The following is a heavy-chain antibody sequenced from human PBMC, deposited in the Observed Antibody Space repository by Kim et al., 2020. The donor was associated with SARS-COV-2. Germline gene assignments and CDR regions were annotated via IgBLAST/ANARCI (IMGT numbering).Heavy chain of an antibody. CDR1: GGSISSTSYY. CDR2: MYYSGRT. CDR3: ARYYGSGSYFDS. J-gene: IGHJ4*02. Sequence: SETLSLTCTVSGGSISSTSYYWAWLRQAPGKGLEGIGYMYYSGRTFYYPSLKSRVTVSVDTSKNQFSLKLSSVTAADTAVYYCARYYGSGSYFDSWGQGTLVTVSS. D-gene: IGHD3-10*01. V-gene: IGHV4-39*01.